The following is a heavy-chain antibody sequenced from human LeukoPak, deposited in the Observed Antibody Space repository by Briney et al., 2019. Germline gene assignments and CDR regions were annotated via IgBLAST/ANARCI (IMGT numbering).Heavy chain of an antibody. CDR2: IIPIFGTV. CDR3: ARGMGSSWYDY. Sequence: SVKVSCKASGDTFSSYAISWARQATGQGLEWLGGIIPIFGTVNYAQKFQGRVTITADKSTSTAYMELSSLRSEDTAVYYCARGMGSSWYDYWGQGTLVTVSS. CDR1: GDTFSSYA. J-gene: IGHJ4*02. V-gene: IGHV1-69*06. D-gene: IGHD6-13*01.